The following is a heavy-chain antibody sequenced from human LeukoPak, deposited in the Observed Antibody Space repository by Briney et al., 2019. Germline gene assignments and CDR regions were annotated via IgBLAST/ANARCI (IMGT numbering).Heavy chain of an antibody. D-gene: IGHD1-7*01. Sequence: SETLSLTCAVYGGSFSGYYWSWIRQPPGKGLEWIGEINHSGSTNYNPSLKSRVTISVDTSKNQFSPKLSSVTAADTAVYYCARGRFAATTAYYYYGMDVWGQGTTVTVSS. V-gene: IGHV4-34*01. CDR1: GGSFSGYY. J-gene: IGHJ6*02. CDR3: ARGRFAATTAYYYYGMDV. CDR2: INHSGST.